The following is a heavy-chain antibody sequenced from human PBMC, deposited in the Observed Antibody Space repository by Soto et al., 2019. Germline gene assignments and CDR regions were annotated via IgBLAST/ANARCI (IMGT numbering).Heavy chain of an antibody. CDR1: GDTFXXYS. J-gene: IGHJ4*02. Sequence: QVQLVQSGAEVKKPGSSXKVXXKASGDTFXXYSINWVRQAPGLGLEWMGRINPILRMSNYAQRFQGRVTMTADKSTSTAYMELSSLRSEDTAMYYCASSYGSGYRAFDYWGQGALVTVSS. CDR2: INPILRMS. V-gene: IGHV1-69*02. CDR3: ASSYGSGYRAFDY. D-gene: IGHD3-10*01.